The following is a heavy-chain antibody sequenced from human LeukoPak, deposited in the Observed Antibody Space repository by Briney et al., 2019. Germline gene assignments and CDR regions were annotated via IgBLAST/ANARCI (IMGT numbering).Heavy chain of an antibody. CDR3: ARGVYYYDSSGYYYAEYFQD. CDR2: IYSGGST. D-gene: IGHD3-22*01. J-gene: IGHJ1*01. V-gene: IGHV3-53*01. Sequence: GGSLRLSCAASGFTVSSNYMSWVRQAPEKGLEWVSVIYSGGSTYYADSVKGRFTISRDNSKNTLYLQMNSLRAEDTAVYYCARGVYYYDSSGYYYAEYFQDWGQGTLVTVSS. CDR1: GFTVSSNY.